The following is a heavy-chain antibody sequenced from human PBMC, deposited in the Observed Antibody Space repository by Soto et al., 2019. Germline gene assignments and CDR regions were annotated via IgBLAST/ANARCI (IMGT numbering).Heavy chain of an antibody. V-gene: IGHV3-53*02. CDR2: IYSGGNT. CDR3: ARGMDGMDV. J-gene: IGHJ6*02. Sequence: EVQLVETGGGLIQPGGSLRLSCAASDFSVSNHYMTWVRQAPGKGLEWVSVIYSGGNTYYADNVKGRFTISRDSSTNTLYLQMNSLRVEDTAVYYCARGMDGMDVWGQGTTVTVSS. CDR1: DFSVSNHY.